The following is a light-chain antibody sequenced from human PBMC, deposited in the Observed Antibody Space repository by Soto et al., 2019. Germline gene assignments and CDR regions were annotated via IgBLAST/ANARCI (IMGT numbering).Light chain of an antibody. J-gene: IGKJ4*01. Sequence: EIVLNQSPATLSLSPGERATLSCRASQSINRHLAWYRQKPGQAPRLLIYDASNRATGIPARFSGSGSGTDFTLTISSLEPEDFGVYYCQQRSNWPPVTFGGGTKVEIK. CDR2: DAS. CDR3: QQRSNWPPVT. CDR1: QSINRH. V-gene: IGKV3-11*01.